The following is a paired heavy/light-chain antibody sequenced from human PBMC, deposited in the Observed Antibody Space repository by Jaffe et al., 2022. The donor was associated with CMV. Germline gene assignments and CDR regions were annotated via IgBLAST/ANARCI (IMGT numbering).Light chain of an antibody. CDR3: TSYASSNTWV. V-gene: IGLV2-14*03. Sequence: QSALTQPASVSGSPGQSITISCTGTSSDVGSYNYVSWCQQHPGKAPKLMIYDVSNRPSGVSNRFSGSKSGNTASLTISGLQAEDEADYYCTSYASSNTWVFGGGTKLTVL. CDR1: SSDVGSYNY. CDR2: DVS. J-gene: IGLJ3*02.
Heavy chain of an antibody. D-gene: IGHD6-25*01. CDR2: IYYSGST. CDR1: GGSINSNNYY. CDR3: SRRRGNSGEFDY. J-gene: IGHJ4*02. Sequence: QLQLQESGPGLVKPSETLSLTCTVSGGSINSNNYYWGWIRQPPGGGLEWIGNIYYSGSTYYNPSLKSRVTISGDTSKNQFSLKLSSVTAADTAVYYCSRRRGNSGEFDYWGQGTLVTVSS. V-gene: IGHV4-39*01.